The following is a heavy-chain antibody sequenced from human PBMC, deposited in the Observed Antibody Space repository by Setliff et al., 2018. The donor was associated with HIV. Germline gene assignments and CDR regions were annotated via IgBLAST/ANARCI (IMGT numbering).Heavy chain of an antibody. CDR2: IYASGT. V-gene: IGHV4-4*07. J-gene: IGHJ3*02. CDR1: GGSIGTYY. Sequence: KTSETLSLTCTVSGGSIGTYYWNWIRLPAGKGLEWIGRIYASGTNYNPSLKSRVTMSLDTSKRQFSLKLTSVTAADTAVYYCAREGLWNCRGGTCNDGLDIWGQGTKVTVSS. CDR3: AREGLWNCRGGTCNDGLDI. D-gene: IGHD2-15*01.